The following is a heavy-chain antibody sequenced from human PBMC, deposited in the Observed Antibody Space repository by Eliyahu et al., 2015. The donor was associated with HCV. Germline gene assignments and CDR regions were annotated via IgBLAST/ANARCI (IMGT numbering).Heavy chain of an antibody. CDR2: ISFDGRTK. CDR1: AFRXSDFA. CDR3: ARENYXDGTTLGAFDI. Sequence: QVQLVESGGGVVQPGESXXLSCAAXAFRXSDFAMTXVRQAPGKGXGWVAVISFDGRTKYYADSVKGQMMISRDDSKSTLFLQMNNLRVEDTALYYCARENYXDGTTLGAFDIWGQGTAVTVTS. V-gene: IGHV3-30*04. J-gene: IGHJ3*02. D-gene: IGHD3-22*01.